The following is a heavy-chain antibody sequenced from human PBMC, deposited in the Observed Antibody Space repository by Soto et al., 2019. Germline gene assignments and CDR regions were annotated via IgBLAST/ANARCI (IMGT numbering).Heavy chain of an antibody. CDR2: ISSSSSYI. CDR1: GFTFSSYS. J-gene: IGHJ5*02. V-gene: IGHV3-21*01. Sequence: EVQLVESGGGLVKPGGSLRLSCAASGFTFSSYSMNWVRQAPGKGLEWVSSISSSSSYIYYADSVKGRFTISRDNAKNSLYLQMNSLRAEDTAVYYCARDTMVRGVIITNRPWFDPWGQGTLVTVSS. D-gene: IGHD3-10*01. CDR3: ARDTMVRGVIITNRPWFDP.